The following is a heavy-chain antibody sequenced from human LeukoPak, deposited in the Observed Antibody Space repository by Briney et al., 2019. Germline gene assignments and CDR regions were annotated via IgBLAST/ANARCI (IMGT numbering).Heavy chain of an antibody. D-gene: IGHD3-10*01. CDR3: AKMVRGVTGYRDV. Sequence: GGSLRLSCAASGFTYDDYGMRWVRQAPGKGLEWVSGINWNGGSTGYADSVKGRFTISRDKKNSLYLQMNSLRAEDTALYYCAKMVRGVTGYRDVWGQGTTVTVSS. CDR1: GFTYDDYG. J-gene: IGHJ6*02. V-gene: IGHV3-20*04. CDR2: INWNGGST.